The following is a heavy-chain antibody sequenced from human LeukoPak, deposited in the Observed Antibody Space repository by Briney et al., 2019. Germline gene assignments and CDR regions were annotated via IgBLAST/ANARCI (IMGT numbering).Heavy chain of an antibody. J-gene: IGHJ4*02. CDR3: AKAKRNSDYLFDY. Sequence: PGTSLRLSCAASGFTFDDYVMHWVRQAPGKGLEWGSSIGWNKDKILYADSLKGRFTISRDNARRSLFLQMDSLRAEDTAFYYCAKAKRNSDYLFDYSGQGTLVAVSS. D-gene: IGHD5-12*01. CDR1: GFTFDDYV. CDR2: IGWNKDKI. V-gene: IGHV3-9*01.